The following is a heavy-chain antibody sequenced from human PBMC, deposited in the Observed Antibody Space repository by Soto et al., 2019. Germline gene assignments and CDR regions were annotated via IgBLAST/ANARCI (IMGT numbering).Heavy chain of an antibody. CDR2: INWNSGSI. CDR3: VKDESVNWYSGHFRH. D-gene: IGHD1-26*01. V-gene: IGHV3-9*01. Sequence: LRLSCAASGFTFDDYAMHWVRQVPGKGLEWVSGINWNSGSIGYGDSVKGRSAISRDNAKNSLHLQMNSLSAEDTAFYYCVKDESVNWYSGHFRHWGQGTLVTVSS. CDR1: GFTFDDYA. J-gene: IGHJ1*01.